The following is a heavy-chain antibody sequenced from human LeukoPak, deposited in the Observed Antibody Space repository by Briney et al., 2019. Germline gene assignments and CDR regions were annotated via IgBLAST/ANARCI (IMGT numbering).Heavy chain of an antibody. D-gene: IGHD1-26*01. CDR1: RFTFSSYA. CDR2: VGGSGDDT. J-gene: IGHJ4*02. CDR3: AKDDSSGSYTDS. V-gene: IGHV3-23*01. Sequence: GGSLRLSCAASRFTFSSYAMTWVRLAPGKGLEWVSTVGGSGDDTYYADSVKGRFTIPRDNSKNTLFLQMNSLRAEDTAVYYCAKDDSSGSYTDSWGQGTLVTVSS.